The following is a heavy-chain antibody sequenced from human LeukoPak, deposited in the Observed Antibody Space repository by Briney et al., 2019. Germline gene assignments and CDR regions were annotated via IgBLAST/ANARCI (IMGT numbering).Heavy chain of an antibody. Sequence: GGTLRLSCAASGFTFSSYGMSWVRQAPGKGLEWVSAIRGSGRSTYYADSVKGRFTISRDNSKNTLYLQMNSLRAEDTAVYYCAKAGAVVVVAAKFFDYWGQGTLVTVSS. D-gene: IGHD2-15*01. V-gene: IGHV3-23*01. CDR3: AKAGAVVVVAAKFFDY. J-gene: IGHJ4*02. CDR2: IRGSGRST. CDR1: GFTFSSYG.